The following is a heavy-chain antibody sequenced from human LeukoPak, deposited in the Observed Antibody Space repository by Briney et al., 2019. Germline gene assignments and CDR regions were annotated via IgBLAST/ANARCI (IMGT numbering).Heavy chain of an antibody. Sequence: SGPTLVNPTQTLTLTCTFSGFSLSTSGMCVSWIRQPPGKALEWLARIDWDDDKYYSTSLKTMLTISKDTSKNQVVLTMTNMDPVDTATYYCARMRRGYSYGHFDYWGQGTLVTVSS. V-gene: IGHV2-70*11. CDR2: IDWDDDK. CDR1: GFSLSTSGMC. D-gene: IGHD5-18*01. CDR3: ARMRRGYSYGHFDY. J-gene: IGHJ4*02.